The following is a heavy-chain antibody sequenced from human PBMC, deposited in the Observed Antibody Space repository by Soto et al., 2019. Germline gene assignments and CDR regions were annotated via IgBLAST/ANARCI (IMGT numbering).Heavy chain of an antibody. CDR3: ARDGAMAGGMNCYY. D-gene: IGHD6-19*01. Sequence: ASVKVSFKASRYTFSTYAIHSGRKAPGQRLAWMGWINAGNGNTKYSQKFQGRVTITRDTSASTAYMALSSLRSEDTAVYYRARDGAMAGGMNCYYWDQRTRVSVAS. CDR1: RYTFSTYA. J-gene: IGHJ4*02. V-gene: IGHV1-3*01. CDR2: INAGNGNT.